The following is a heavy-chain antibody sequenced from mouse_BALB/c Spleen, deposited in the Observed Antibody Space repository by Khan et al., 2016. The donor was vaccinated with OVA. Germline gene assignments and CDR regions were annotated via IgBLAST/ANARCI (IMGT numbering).Heavy chain of an antibody. CDR1: GFTFSSFA. D-gene: IGHD1-1*01. V-gene: IGHV5-9-3*01. Sequence: EVELVESGGGLVKPGGPLKLSCTTSGFTFSSFAMSWVRQTPEKRLEWVATINSGGDYTYYPDSVKGRFTISRDNAKSSLYLQMSSLRSEDTAMYFCTRHNYGPVAYWGQGTLVTVSA. CDR2: INSGGDYT. J-gene: IGHJ3*01. CDR3: TRHNYGPVAY.